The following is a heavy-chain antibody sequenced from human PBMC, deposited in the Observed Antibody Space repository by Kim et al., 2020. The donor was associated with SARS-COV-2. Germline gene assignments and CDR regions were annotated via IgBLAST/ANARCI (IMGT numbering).Heavy chain of an antibody. J-gene: IGHJ6*02. CDR2: IYYSGST. CDR1: GGSISSSSYY. D-gene: IGHD1-26*01. CDR3: VRDRGLLGLETGLHYYYGMDV. Sequence: SETLSLTCTVSGGSISSSSYYWGWIRQPPGKGLEWIGSIYYSGSTYYNPSLKSRVTISVDTSKNQFSLKLSTVTAADTAVYYCVRDRGLLGLETGLHYYYGMDVWGQGTTVTVSS. V-gene: IGHV4-39*07.